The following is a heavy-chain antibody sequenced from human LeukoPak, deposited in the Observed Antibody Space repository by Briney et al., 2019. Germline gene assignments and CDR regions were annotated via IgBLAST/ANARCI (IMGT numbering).Heavy chain of an antibody. CDR1: GFTFSSYA. Sequence: GRSLRLSCAASGFTFSSYAMHWVRQAPGKGLEWVAVISYDGSNKYYADSVKGRFTISRDNSKNTLYLQMNSLRAEDTAVYYCAKDRGQWLVLDYWGQGTLVTASS. CDR2: ISYDGSNK. D-gene: IGHD6-19*01. J-gene: IGHJ4*02. CDR3: AKDRGQWLVLDY. V-gene: IGHV3-30-3*01.